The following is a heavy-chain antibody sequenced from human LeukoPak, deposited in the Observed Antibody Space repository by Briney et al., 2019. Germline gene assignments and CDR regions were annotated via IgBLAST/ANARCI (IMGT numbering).Heavy chain of an antibody. CDR3: VRDPSRPNDNCSGGNCYEGIFDY. J-gene: IGHJ4*02. CDR1: GFTFNHYW. CDR2: IKEDGSEQ. V-gene: IGHV3-7*01. D-gene: IGHD2-15*01. Sequence: GGSLRLSCAASGFTFNHYWMSWVRQAPGKGLEWVATIKEDGSEQYYADTVKGRFNISRDNPKNALYLEMNSLRAEDTAVFYCVRDPSRPNDNCSGGNCYEGIFDYWGLGTLVTVSS.